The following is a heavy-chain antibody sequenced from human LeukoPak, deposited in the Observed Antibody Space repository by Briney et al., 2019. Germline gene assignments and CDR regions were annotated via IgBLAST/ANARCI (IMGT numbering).Heavy chain of an antibody. V-gene: IGHV3-9*01. CDR2: ISWNSGSI. J-gene: IGHJ6*02. CDR1: GFTFSSYA. Sequence: GGSLRLSCAASGFTFSSYAMSWVRQAPGKGLEWVSGISWNSGSIGYADSVKGRFTISRDNAKNSLYLQMNSLRAEDTALYYCATKAPYYYDSSGRYYGMDVWGQGTTVTVSS. D-gene: IGHD3-22*01. CDR3: ATKAPYYYDSSGRYYGMDV.